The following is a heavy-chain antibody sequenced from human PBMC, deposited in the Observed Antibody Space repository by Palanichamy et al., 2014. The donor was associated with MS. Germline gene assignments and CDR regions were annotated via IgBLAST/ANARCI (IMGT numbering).Heavy chain of an antibody. J-gene: IGHJ5*02. CDR2: IYYTGDA. Sequence: QVQLQESGPGLVKPSQTLSLTCTVSGGSISSDDYYWTWIRQYPGKGLEWIGNIYYTGDAFYNPSLRSRVSMSVDRSQNQFSLKLNSVTAADTAVYYCTRRPVDCSGVGCYRNWFDPWGPGTLVTVSS. CDR1: GGSISSDDYY. V-gene: IGHV4-31*03. CDR3: TRRPVDCSGVGCYRNWFDP. D-gene: IGHD2-15*01.